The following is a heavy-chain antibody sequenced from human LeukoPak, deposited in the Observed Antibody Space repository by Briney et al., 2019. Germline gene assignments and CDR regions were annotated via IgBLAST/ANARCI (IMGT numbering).Heavy chain of an antibody. D-gene: IGHD2-2*02. CDR3: AREGGYCNSGYCYISLDY. CDR2: IYSSGTT. Sequence: SETLSLTCTVSGGSISSSSYYWGWIRQPAGKGLEWIGRIYSSGTTNYNPSLRSRVSMSVDTSKNQFSLKLSSVIAADTAVYYCAREGGYCNSGYCYISLDYWGQGALLTVSS. J-gene: IGHJ4*02. CDR1: GGSISSSSYY. V-gene: IGHV4-61*02.